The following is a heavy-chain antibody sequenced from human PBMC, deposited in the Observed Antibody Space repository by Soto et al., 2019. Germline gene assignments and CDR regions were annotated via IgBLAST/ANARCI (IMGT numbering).Heavy chain of an antibody. CDR1: GFTFSSYS. J-gene: IGHJ4*02. Sequence: GGSLRLSCAASGFTFSSYSMNWVRQAPGKGLEWVSYISSSSSTIYYAVSVKGRFTISRDNAKNSLYLQMNSLRAEDTAVYYCARSPHLDYWGQGTLVTVSS. CDR3: ARSPHLDY. V-gene: IGHV3-48*04. CDR2: ISSSSSTI.